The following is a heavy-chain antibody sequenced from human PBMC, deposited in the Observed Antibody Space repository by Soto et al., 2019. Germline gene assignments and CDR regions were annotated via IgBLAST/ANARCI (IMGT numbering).Heavy chain of an antibody. Sequence: EVQLVESGGGLVQPGGSLRLSCAASGFTFSNYWMSWVRQAPGKGLKWVASIKEDGSEKYYVDSVKGRFTISRDNAKNSLSLQMNSLRAEDTAVYSSTREDPGIAVAGTRYWGQGTLVTVSS. CDR2: IKEDGSEK. J-gene: IGHJ4*02. D-gene: IGHD6-19*01. CDR3: TREDPGIAVAGTRY. V-gene: IGHV3-7*01. CDR1: GFTFSNYW.